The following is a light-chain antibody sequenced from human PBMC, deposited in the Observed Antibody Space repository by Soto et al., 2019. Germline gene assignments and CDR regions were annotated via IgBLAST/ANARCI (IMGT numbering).Light chain of an antibody. V-gene: IGKV3-20*01. Sequence: EIVLTQSPGTLSLSPGERATLSCRASQSLSGGSFAWFQQKPGQVPRLLMHSASSRATGIPDRFRGSGSGTDFTLTISRLELDHFVVYYCQKNSSLPITFGQGIRLEIK. CDR3: QKNSSLPIT. J-gene: IGKJ5*01. CDR2: SAS. CDR1: QSLSGGS.